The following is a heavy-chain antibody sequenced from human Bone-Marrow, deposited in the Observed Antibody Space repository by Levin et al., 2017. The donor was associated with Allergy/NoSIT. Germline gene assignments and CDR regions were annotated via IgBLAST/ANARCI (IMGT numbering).Heavy chain of an antibody. CDR1: GFTAPEFTFTNAW. CDR3: TTGSAGGEDY. V-gene: IGHV3-15*01. CDR2: IKSKVDGGTA. D-gene: IGHD3-16*01. Sequence: GGSLRLSCAAAGFTAPEFTFTNAWMSWVRQAPGKGLEWVGRIKSKVDGGTADYAAAVKGRFTMSRDDSKSTLYLVMNRLQSDDTGVYYCTTGSAGGEDYWGQGTLVTVSS. J-gene: IGHJ4*02.